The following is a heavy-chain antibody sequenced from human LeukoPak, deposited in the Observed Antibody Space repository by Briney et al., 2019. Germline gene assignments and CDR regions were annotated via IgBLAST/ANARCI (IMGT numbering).Heavy chain of an antibody. J-gene: IGHJ4*02. V-gene: IGHV3-23*01. CDR3: AKGLRGIYDY. CDR1: GFTFNSYA. D-gene: IGHD1-26*01. Sequence: GGSLRLSCAASGFTFNSYAMTWVRQAPEKGLEWVSSISDSGVSTYYADSVKGRFTISRDNSKNTLYLQMNSLRAEDTAVYYCAKGLRGIYDYWGQGTLVTFSS. CDR2: ISDSGVST.